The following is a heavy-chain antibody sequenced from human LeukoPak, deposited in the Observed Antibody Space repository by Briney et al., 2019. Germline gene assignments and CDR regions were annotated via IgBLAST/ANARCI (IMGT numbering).Heavy chain of an antibody. J-gene: IGHJ4*02. V-gene: IGHV3-66*01. D-gene: IGHD3-22*01. CDR2: IYSGGST. CDR1: GFTVSSNY. Sequence: GGSLRLSCAASGFTVSSNYMSWVRQAPGKGLEWVSVIYSGGSTYYADSVKGRFTISRDNSKNTLYLQMSSLRAEDTAVYYCARTTYYYDSRYFDYWGQGTLVTVSS. CDR3: ARTTYYYDSRYFDY.